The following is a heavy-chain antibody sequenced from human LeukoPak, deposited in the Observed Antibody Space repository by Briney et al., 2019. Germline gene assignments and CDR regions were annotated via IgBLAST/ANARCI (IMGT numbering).Heavy chain of an antibody. D-gene: IGHD5-18*01. CDR3: ARLWSRGYSYGYFDY. Sequence: GESLKISCKGSGYSFTSYWIGWVRQMPGKGLEWMGIIYPGDSDTRYSPSFQGQVTISADKSISTAYLQWSSLKASDTAMYYCARLWSRGYSYGYFDYWGQGTLVTVSS. J-gene: IGHJ4*02. CDR1: GYSFTSYW. CDR2: IYPGDSDT. V-gene: IGHV5-51*01.